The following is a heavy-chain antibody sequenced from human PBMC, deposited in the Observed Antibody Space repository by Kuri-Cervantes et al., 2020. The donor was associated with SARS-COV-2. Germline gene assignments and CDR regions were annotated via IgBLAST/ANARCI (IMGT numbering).Heavy chain of an antibody. J-gene: IGHJ4*02. V-gene: IGHV3-9*01. CDR3: AKDMGAVAGPVDY. D-gene: IGHD6-19*01. Sequence: SLKISCAASGFTFSYYGMHWVRQAPGKGLEWVSSISWSSGNIRYADSVKGRFNISRDNAKNSLYLQMNSVRVEDTALYYCAKDMGAVAGPVDYWGQGTLVTVSS. CDR2: ISWSSGNI. CDR1: GFTFSYYG.